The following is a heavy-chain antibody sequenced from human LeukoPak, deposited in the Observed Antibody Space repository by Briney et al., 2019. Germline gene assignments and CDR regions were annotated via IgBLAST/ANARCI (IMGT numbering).Heavy chain of an antibody. CDR2: IYSGGNT. V-gene: IGHV3-66*01. CDR3: ARGHGDYFGGCPFDI. D-gene: IGHD4-17*01. Sequence: GGSLRLSCAASGFTVRSNYMNWVRQAPGQGLEWVSTIYSGGNTYYADSVKGRFTISSDISKNTLYLQMNSLRAEDTAVYYCARGHGDYFGGCPFDIWGQGAMVTVSS. CDR1: GFTVRSNY. J-gene: IGHJ3*02.